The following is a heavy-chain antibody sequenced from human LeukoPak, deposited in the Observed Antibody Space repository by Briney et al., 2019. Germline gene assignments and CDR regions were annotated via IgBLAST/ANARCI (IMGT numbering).Heavy chain of an antibody. D-gene: IGHD1-1*01. Sequence: PSETLSLTCTVSGGSITNLNYYWTWIRQPVGKRLEWIGRIYTSGGTDYNPSLKARATLSVDKSKNQFSLKLSSVTAADTAVYYCARTLGLERPFDYWGQGTLVTVSS. CDR1: GGSITNLNYY. CDR3: ARTLGLERPFDY. J-gene: IGHJ4*02. CDR2: IYTSGGT. V-gene: IGHV4-61*02.